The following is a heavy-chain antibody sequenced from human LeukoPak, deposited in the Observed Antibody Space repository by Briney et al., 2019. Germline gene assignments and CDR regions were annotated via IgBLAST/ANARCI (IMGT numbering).Heavy chain of an antibody. D-gene: IGHD2-2*01. CDR1: GFIFSNYY. CDR2: INGDGTNV. V-gene: IGHV3-74*01. Sequence: GGSLRLSCAASGFIFSNYYMHWVRQAPGKGLVWVSHINGDGTNVNYADSVKGRFTISRDNAKNTLYLQMNSLRVEDTALYYCGRGKSPAAVDDWGQGTLVTVSS. J-gene: IGHJ4*02. CDR3: GRGKSPAAVDD.